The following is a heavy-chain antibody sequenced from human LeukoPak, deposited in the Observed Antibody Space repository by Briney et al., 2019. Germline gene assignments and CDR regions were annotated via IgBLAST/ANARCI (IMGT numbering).Heavy chain of an antibody. J-gene: IGHJ4*02. Sequence: ASVKVSCKASGYTFTSYGISWVRQASGQGLEWMGWISAYNGNTNYAQKLQGRVTMTTDTSTSTACMELRSLRSDDTAVYYCARVSGNFEWLVPAMYYFDYWGQGTLVTVSS. CDR3: ARVSGNFEWLVPAMYYFDY. CDR1: GYTFTSYG. CDR2: ISAYNGNT. V-gene: IGHV1-18*01. D-gene: IGHD6-19*01.